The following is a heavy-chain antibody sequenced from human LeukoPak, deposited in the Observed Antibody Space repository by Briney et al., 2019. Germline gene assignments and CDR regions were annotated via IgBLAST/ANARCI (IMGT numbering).Heavy chain of an antibody. CDR3: ARSSEDSSGYYYGYYYGMDV. Sequence: PGGSLRLSCAASGFTFSSYAMHWVRQAPGKGLEWVAVISYDGSNKYYADSVKGRFTISRDNSKNALYLQMNSLRAEDTAVYYCARSSEDSSGYYYGYYYGMDVWGQGTTVTVSS. V-gene: IGHV3-30-3*01. D-gene: IGHD3-22*01. J-gene: IGHJ6*02. CDR2: ISYDGSNK. CDR1: GFTFSSYA.